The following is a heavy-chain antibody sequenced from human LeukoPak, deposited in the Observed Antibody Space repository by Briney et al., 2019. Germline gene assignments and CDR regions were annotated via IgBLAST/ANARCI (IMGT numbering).Heavy chain of an antibody. Sequence: QPGGSLRLSCAASGFTFSSYAMSWVRQAPGKGLEWVSAISGSDGSTYYADSVKGRFTISRDNSKNTLYLQMNSLRAEDTAVYYCVRRITIFNYFDYWGQGTLVTVSS. CDR3: VRRITIFNYFDY. J-gene: IGHJ4*02. D-gene: IGHD3-3*01. CDR2: ISGSDGST. CDR1: GFTFSSYA. V-gene: IGHV3-23*01.